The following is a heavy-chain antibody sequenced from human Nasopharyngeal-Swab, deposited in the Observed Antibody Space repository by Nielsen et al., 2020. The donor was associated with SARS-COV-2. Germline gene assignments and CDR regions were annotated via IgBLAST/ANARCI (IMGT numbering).Heavy chain of an antibody. CDR2: IYPGDSDT. J-gene: IGHJ6*02. CDR3: ARSGTYYGMDV. Sequence: GESLKISCKASGYNFASYRIGWVRQMPGRGLEWMGIIYPGDSDTRYSPSFQGQVTISVDKSINTAFLHSSSLKASDIATYYCARSGTYYGMDVWGQGTTVIVSS. D-gene: IGHD1-26*01. V-gene: IGHV5-51*01. CDR1: GYNFASYR.